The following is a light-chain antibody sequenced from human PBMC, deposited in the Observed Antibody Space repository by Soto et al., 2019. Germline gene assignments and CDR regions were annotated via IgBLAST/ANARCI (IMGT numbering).Light chain of an antibody. J-gene: IGLJ3*02. Sequence: QSALTQPATVSGSPGQWITISCTGTSSDIGTYDYVSWYQHHPDKAPKVMIYDVSKRPSGLSNRFSGSKSGNTASLTISGLQAEDEADYYCMSYTTTTSWVFGGGTKLTVL. CDR3: MSYTTTTSWV. V-gene: IGLV2-14*03. CDR2: DVS. CDR1: SSDIGTYDY.